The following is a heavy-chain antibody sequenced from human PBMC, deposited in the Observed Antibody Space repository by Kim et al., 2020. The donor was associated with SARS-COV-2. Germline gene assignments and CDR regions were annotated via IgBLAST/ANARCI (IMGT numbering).Heavy chain of an antibody. J-gene: IGHJ5*01. CDR3: ARVLARGYSSSWFDY. Sequence: SQTLSLTCAISGDSVSSNSAAWHWIRQSPSRGLEWLGRTYYRSKWYNDYAVSVKSRITINPDTTKNQFSLQLNSVTPEDTAVYYCARVLARGYSSSWFDYWGQGTLVTVSS. CDR2: TYYRSKWYN. CDR1: GDSVSSNSAA. D-gene: IGHD6-13*01. V-gene: IGHV6-1*01.